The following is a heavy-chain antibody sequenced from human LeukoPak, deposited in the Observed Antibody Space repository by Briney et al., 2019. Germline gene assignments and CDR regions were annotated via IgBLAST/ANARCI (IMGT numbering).Heavy chain of an antibody. Sequence: GGSLRLSCAASGFTFSSYWMNWVRQAPGKGLVWVSRIASDGSSTTYADSVKGRFSISRDNAKNTLYLQMNSLRVEDTAVYYCTADLRRTYRDSSDYLLSDSWGQGTLVTVSS. J-gene: IGHJ4*02. CDR1: GFTFSSYW. CDR3: TADLRRTYRDSSDYLLSDS. V-gene: IGHV3-74*01. CDR2: IASDGSST. D-gene: IGHD3-22*01.